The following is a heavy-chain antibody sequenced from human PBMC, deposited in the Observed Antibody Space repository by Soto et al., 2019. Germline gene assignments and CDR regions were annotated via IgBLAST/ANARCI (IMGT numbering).Heavy chain of an antibody. V-gene: IGHV1-18*01. Sequence: ASVKVSCKASGYTFTNYGFTLVRQAPGQGLEWLGWISTYNGNTKYAQKVQGRLTITRDTSTSTAYMELSSLRSEDTAVYYCAAGLDPYYYDSSGFNFFDYWGQGTLVTVSS. CDR3: AAGLDPYYYDSSGFNFFDY. CDR2: ISTYNGNT. CDR1: GYTFTNYG. J-gene: IGHJ4*02. D-gene: IGHD3-22*01.